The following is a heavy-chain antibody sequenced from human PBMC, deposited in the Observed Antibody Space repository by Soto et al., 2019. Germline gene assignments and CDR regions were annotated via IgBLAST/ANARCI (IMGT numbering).Heavy chain of an antibody. CDR2: TSYTGNT. D-gene: IGHD4-4*01. Sequence: SETLSLTCIVSGGSITSYHWSWIRQFPGKGLEWIAYTSYTGNTNYNPSLKSRVTISMDTSKNQLSLKLTSMTAADTAVYYCARDGDGRMTTNPYYYNGMDVWGPGTTVTVSS. V-gene: IGHV4-59*01. J-gene: IGHJ6*02. CDR3: ARDGDGRMTTNPYYYNGMDV. CDR1: GGSITSYH.